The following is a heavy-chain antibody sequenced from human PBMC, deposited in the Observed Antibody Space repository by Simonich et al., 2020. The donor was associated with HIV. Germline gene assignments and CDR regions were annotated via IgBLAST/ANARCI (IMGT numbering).Heavy chain of an antibody. D-gene: IGHD4-17*01. CDR3: ARRHPTTVTTPYFDY. CDR1: GGYFSGYY. Sequence: QVQLQQWGAGLLKPSETLSLTCAVYGGYFSGYYWSGLRPPPGKGLEWIGEINNSGTTNYNPSLKSRVTISVDTSKNQFSLKLSSVTAADTAVYYCARRHPTTVTTPYFDYWGQGTLVTVSS. J-gene: IGHJ4*02. CDR2: INNSGTT. V-gene: IGHV4-34*01.